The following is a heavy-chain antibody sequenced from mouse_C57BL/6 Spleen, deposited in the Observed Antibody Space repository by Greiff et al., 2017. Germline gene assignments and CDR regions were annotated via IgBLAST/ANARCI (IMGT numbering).Heavy chain of an antibody. CDR3: TRRGDYGSSLAWFAY. CDR1: GYTFTSYW. V-gene: IGHV1-5*01. Sequence: VQLQQSGTVLARPGASVKMSCKTSGYTFTSYWMHWVKQRPGQGLEWIGAIYPGNSDTSYNQKFKGKAKLTAVTSASTASMELSSLTNEDSAVYYCTRRGDYGSSLAWFAYWGQGTLVTVSA. D-gene: IGHD1-1*01. J-gene: IGHJ3*01. CDR2: IYPGNSDT.